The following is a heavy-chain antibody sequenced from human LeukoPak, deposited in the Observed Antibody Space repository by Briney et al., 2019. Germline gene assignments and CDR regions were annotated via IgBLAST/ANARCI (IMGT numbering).Heavy chain of an antibody. CDR3: ARGNSASYFSGIWFDP. J-gene: IGHJ5*02. Sequence: SVRVSCKASGYTVTRYDINWVRQAPGQGLEWMGWMNPDSGNSDYTHKFQGRVSMTRDTSISTAYMELSSLTSDDTAIYYCARGNSASYFSGIWFDPWGQGTLVTVSS. CDR2: MNPDSGNS. V-gene: IGHV1-8*01. CDR1: GYTVTRYD. D-gene: IGHD3-10*01.